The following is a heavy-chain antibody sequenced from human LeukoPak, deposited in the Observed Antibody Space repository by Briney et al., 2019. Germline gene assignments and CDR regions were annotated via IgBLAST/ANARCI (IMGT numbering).Heavy chain of an antibody. CDR3: VRSITMFQY. Sequence: RSGGSLRLSCAASGFTFAESGMSWVRQAPGKGLEWVSDISLNGGASGYADSVRGRFTISRDNANNSISLQMNSLRVEYTALYYCVRSITMFQYWGQGTLVTVSS. CDR1: GFTFAESG. D-gene: IGHD3-10*01. J-gene: IGHJ1*01. V-gene: IGHV3-20*04. CDR2: ISLNGGAS.